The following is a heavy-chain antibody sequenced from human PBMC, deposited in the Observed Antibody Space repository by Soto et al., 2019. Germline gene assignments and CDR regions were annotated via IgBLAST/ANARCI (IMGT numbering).Heavy chain of an antibody. CDR2: IRFDGNEK. D-gene: IGHD3-3*01. CDR3: AREVWSGYYSRWAMTV. Sequence: ESGGGVVQPGESLRLSCGASEFTFNSYGMHWVRQAPGKGLEWVAIIRFDGNEKHYADSVKGRFTISRDNSKNTLYLQMNSLRAEDTAVYYCAREVWSGYYSRWAMTVWGQGTTVTVSS. J-gene: IGHJ6*02. V-gene: IGHV3-30*02. CDR1: EFTFNSYG.